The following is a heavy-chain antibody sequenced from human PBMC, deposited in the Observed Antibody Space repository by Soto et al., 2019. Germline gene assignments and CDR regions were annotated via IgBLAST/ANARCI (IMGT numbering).Heavy chain of an antibody. D-gene: IGHD1-26*01. CDR3: ARVKNPRYPEGAFDI. J-gene: IGHJ3*02. Sequence: GGSLRLSCAASGFTFSSYSMNWVRQAPGKGLEWVSSISSSSSYIYYADSVKGRFTISRDNAKNSLYLQMNSLRAEDTAVYYCARVKNPRYPEGAFDIWGQGTMVTVSS. CDR1: GFTFSSYS. V-gene: IGHV3-21*01. CDR2: ISSSSSYI.